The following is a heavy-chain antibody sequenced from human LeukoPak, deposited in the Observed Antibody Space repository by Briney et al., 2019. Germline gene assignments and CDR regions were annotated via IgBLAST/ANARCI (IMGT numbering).Heavy chain of an antibody. V-gene: IGHV1-46*01. CDR1: GYTFTSYY. J-gene: IGHJ3*02. Sequence: ASVKLSCKASGYTFTSYYMHWVRQAPAPGLEWMGIINPSGGSTTYAQKFQDRVTMTRDTSTSTVYMELSSLRSEDTAVYYCASRSFDAFDIWGQGTMVTVSS. CDR3: ASRSFDAFDI. CDR2: INPSGGST.